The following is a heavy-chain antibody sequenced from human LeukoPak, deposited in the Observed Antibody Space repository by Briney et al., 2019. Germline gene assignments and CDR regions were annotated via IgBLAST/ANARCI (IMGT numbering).Heavy chain of an antibody. CDR1: GFTFTNFW. V-gene: IGHV3-15*05. J-gene: IGHJ4*02. CDR2: IRSKVDGETT. D-gene: IGHD3-10*01. CDR3: VTGSGGARLDY. Sequence: GGSLRLSCAASGFTFTNFWMSWVRQAPGKGLDWVARIRSKVDGETTNYPAPLKGRVTISRDDLKNTLYLQMNNPKIEDTAVYYCVTGSGGARLDYWGQGTLVTVSS.